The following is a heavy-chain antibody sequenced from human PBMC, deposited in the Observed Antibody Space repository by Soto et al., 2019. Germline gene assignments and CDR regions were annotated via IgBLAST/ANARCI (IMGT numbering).Heavy chain of an antibody. CDR3: ARDDDYTDNGFDY. Sequence: QVQLVESGGGVVQPGTSLRLSCAASGFTFSRHGMHWVRQTPGKGLEWLAVILNDASGHWYADSVKGRFTISRDNFEKPLYLQMTGLRLEDTAMYYCARDDDYTDNGFDYWGQGTLVTVSS. CDR1: GFTFSRHG. J-gene: IGHJ4*02. CDR2: ILNDASGH. D-gene: IGHD4-4*01. V-gene: IGHV3-33*01.